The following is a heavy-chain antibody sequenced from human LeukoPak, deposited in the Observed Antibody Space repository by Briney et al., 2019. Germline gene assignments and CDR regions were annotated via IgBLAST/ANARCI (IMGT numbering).Heavy chain of an antibody. CDR2: IYSSGST. Sequence: TSETLSLTCTVSGDSISTYYLSWIRQPPGKGLEWMGRIYSSGSTNYSPSLKSRVTMSLDTSENQSSLQLNSVTAADTADYYCARETNCGGDGYSWGAFDIWGQGTLVTVSS. CDR3: ARETNCGGDGYSWGAFDI. J-gene: IGHJ3*02. V-gene: IGHV4-4*07. D-gene: IGHD2-21*02. CDR1: GDSISTYY.